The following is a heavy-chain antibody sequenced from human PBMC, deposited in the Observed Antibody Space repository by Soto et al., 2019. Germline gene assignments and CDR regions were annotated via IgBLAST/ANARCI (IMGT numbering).Heavy chain of an antibody. V-gene: IGHV3-48*01. Sequence: EVQLVESGGGLVQPGGSLRLSCAASGFTFSTYSMNWVRQAPGRGLEWVSFITSSSTTIYYADSVKGRFTISRDNAKNSLYLQMNSLRAEDTAVYYCARDLYGEEAFDPWGQGTLVTVSS. CDR2: ITSSSTTI. J-gene: IGHJ5*02. D-gene: IGHD4-17*01. CDR1: GFTFSTYS. CDR3: ARDLYGEEAFDP.